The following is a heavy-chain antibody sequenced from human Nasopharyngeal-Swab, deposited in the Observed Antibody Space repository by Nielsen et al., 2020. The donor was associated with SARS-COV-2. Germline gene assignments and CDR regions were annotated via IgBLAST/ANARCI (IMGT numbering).Heavy chain of an antibody. CDR3: ARDINGYNYRFDY. J-gene: IGHJ4*02. Sequence: GESLKISCAASGFTFSSYSTNWVRQAPGKGLEWVSSISSSSSYIYYADSVKGRFTISRDNAKNSLYLQMNSLRAEDTAVYYCARDINGYNYRFDYWGQGTLVTVSS. V-gene: IGHV3-21*01. CDR1: GFTFSSYS. CDR2: ISSSSSYI. D-gene: IGHD5-24*01.